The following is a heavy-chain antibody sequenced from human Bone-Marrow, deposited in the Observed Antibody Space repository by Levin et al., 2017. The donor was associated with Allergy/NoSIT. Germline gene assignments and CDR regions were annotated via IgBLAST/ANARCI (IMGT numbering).Heavy chain of an antibody. D-gene: IGHD2-2*02. CDR3: ARAGIVVVPAAIQTPYYDYYGMDV. CDR2: IYHSGST. CDR1: GYSISSGYY. Sequence: SETLSLTCAVSGYSISSGYYWGWIRQPPGKGLEWIGSIYHSGSTYYNPSLKSRVTISVDTSKNQFSLKLSSVTAADTAVYYCARAGIVVVPAAIQTPYYDYYGMDVWGQGTTVTVSS. J-gene: IGHJ6*02. V-gene: IGHV4-38-2*01.